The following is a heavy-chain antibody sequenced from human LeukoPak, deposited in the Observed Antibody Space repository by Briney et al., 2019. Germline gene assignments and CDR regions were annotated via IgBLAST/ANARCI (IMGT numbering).Heavy chain of an antibody. V-gene: IGHV4-34*01. CDR2: INHSGST. D-gene: IGHD4-17*01. CDR1: GVSFSGYY. CDR3: ARVYGDYYFDY. Sequence: SETLSLTCAVYGVSFSGYYWSWLRQPPGKGLEWIGEINHSGSTNYNPSLKSRVTISVATSKNQFSLKLSSVTAADTAVYYCARVYGDYYFDYWGQGPLVTVSS. J-gene: IGHJ4*02.